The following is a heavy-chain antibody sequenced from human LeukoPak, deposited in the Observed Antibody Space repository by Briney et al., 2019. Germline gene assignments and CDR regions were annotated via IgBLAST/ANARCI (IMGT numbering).Heavy chain of an antibody. CDR2: ITTSDGNT. CDR1: GFTFSSYT. CDR3: ARVSLWRFDP. V-gene: IGHV3-23*01. Sequence: GGSLRLSCAASGFTFSSYTMSWVRQAPGKGLEWVSTITTSDGNTYYADSVKGRFTISRDNSKNTLYLQMNSLRAEDTAVYYCARVSLWRFDPWGQGTLVTVSS. D-gene: IGHD2-21*01. J-gene: IGHJ5*02.